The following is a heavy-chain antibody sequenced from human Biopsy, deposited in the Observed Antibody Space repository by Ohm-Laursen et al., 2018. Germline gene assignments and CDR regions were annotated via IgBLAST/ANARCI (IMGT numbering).Heavy chain of an antibody. Sequence: AASVKVSCKASGYTFTGYHVHWVRQAPGQGLEWTGWINAKTGDTNYAQKFQGRVTMTRDTSISTAYVDLSSLRSDDTAVYYCARGYKYDSNGKHHQIKVFDYWGQGTLVTVSS. CDR3: ARGYKYDSNGKHHQIKVFDY. V-gene: IGHV1-2*02. CDR1: GYTFTGYH. D-gene: IGHD3-22*01. J-gene: IGHJ4*02. CDR2: INAKTGDT.